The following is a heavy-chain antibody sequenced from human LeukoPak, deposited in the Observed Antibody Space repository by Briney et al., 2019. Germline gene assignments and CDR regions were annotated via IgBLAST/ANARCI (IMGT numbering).Heavy chain of an antibody. CDR1: GDTFSDYT. CDR3: ARGRYYGSGSKSWFDS. Sequence: ASVKVSCKTSGDTFSDYTVNWVRQGPGQGLEWMGRIIPILGIATYAQKFQDRVTITADRSTSTAYMEMSSLRSEDTAVYYCARGRYYGSGSKSWFDSWGQGTPVTVSP. D-gene: IGHD3-10*01. CDR2: IIPILGIA. J-gene: IGHJ5*01. V-gene: IGHV1-69*02.